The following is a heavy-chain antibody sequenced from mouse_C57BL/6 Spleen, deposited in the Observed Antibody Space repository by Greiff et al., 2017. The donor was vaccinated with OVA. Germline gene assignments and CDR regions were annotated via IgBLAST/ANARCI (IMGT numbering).Heavy chain of an antibody. CDR2: ISSGSSTI. CDR3: ARSYYGRCFDY. D-gene: IGHD1-1*01. CDR1: GFTFSDYG. J-gene: IGHJ2*01. Sequence: EVKLVESGGGLVKPGGSLKLSCAASGFTFSDYGMHWVRQAPEKGLEWVAYISSGSSTIYYADTVKGRFTISRDNAKNTLFLQMTILRSENTAMYYCARSYYGRCFDYWGQGTTLTVSS. V-gene: IGHV5-17*01.